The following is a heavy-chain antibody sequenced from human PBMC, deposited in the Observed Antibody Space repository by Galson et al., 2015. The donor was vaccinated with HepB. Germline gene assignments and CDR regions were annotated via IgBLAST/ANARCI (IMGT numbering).Heavy chain of an antibody. J-gene: IGHJ4*02. CDR1: GFTFSSYA. D-gene: IGHD3-22*01. Sequence: SLRLSCAASGFTFSSYAMHWVRQAPGKGLEWVAVISYDGSNKYYADSVKGRFTISRDNSKNTLYLQMNSLRAEDTAVYYCARYYDSSGYPDYWGQGTLVTVSS. V-gene: IGHV3-30*04. CDR2: ISYDGSNK. CDR3: ARYYDSSGYPDY.